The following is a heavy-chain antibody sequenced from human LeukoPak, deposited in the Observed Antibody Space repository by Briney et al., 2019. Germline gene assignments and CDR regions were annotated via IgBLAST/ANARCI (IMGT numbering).Heavy chain of an antibody. Sequence: ASVKVSCKASEYTFTGYYMHWVRQAPGQGLEWMGWINPNSGGTNYAQKFQGRVTMTRDTSISTAYMELSRLRSDDTAVYYCARGGGPWGSDTAMVNYWGQGTLVTVSS. D-gene: IGHD5-18*01. J-gene: IGHJ4*02. CDR2: INPNSGGT. CDR3: ARGGGPWGSDTAMVNY. V-gene: IGHV1-2*02. CDR1: EYTFTGYY.